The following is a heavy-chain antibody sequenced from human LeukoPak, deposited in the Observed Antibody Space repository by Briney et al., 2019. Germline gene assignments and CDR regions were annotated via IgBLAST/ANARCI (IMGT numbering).Heavy chain of an antibody. CDR3: TRAGQGSVLDY. V-gene: IGHV3-33*01. CDR1: GFTFRSFG. D-gene: IGHD2-15*01. CDR2: IWYDGSNK. Sequence: GGSLRLSCAASGFTFRSFGFHWVRQAPGQGLEWVAVIWYDGSNKYYADSVKGRFTFSRDNSKNTVYLEMNSLRAEDTAVYYCTRAGQGSVLDYWGQGTLVTVSS. J-gene: IGHJ4*02.